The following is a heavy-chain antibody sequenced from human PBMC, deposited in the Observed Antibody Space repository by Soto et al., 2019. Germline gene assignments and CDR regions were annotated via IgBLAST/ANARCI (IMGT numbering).Heavy chain of an antibody. CDR2: ISAYNGNT. J-gene: IGHJ6*03. CDR3: AIGQEDYDFWSGYPSTGYMDV. D-gene: IGHD3-3*01. CDR1: GYTFTSYG. V-gene: IGHV1-18*01. Sequence: QVQLVQSGAEVKKPGASVKVSCKASGYTFTSYGISWVRQAPGQGLEWMGWISAYNGNTNYAQKLQGRVTMTTDTSTSTAYMELRSLRSDDTAVYYCAIGQEDYDFWSGYPSTGYMDVWGKGTTVTVSS.